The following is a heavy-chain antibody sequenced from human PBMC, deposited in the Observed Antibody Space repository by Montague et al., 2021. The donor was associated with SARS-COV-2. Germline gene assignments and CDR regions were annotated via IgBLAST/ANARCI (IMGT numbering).Heavy chain of an antibody. CDR1: GGSFSGYY. V-gene: IGHV4-34*01. D-gene: IGHD3-9*01. CDR3: ARGHYDILTGYDEHYFDY. CDR2: ISHSGST. J-gene: IGHJ4*02. Sequence: SETLSLTCAIYGGSFSGYYWSWIRQPPGKGLEWIGEISHSGSTNYNPSLKSRVTISVDTSKNQFSLKLSSVTAADTAVYYCARGHYDILTGYDEHYFDYWGQGTLVTVSS.